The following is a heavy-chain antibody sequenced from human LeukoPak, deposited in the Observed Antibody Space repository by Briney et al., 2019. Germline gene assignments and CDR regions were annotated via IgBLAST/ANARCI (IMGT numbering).Heavy chain of an antibody. Sequence: ASVKVSCKASGYTFTGYYMHWVRQAPGQGLEWMGWINPNSGGTNYAQKFQGSVTMTEDTSTDTAYMELSSLRSEDTAVYYCVTRYYYYYGMDVWGQGTTVTVSS. CDR3: VTRYYYYYGMDV. CDR2: INPNSGGT. V-gene: IGHV1-2*02. CDR1: GYTFTGYY. J-gene: IGHJ6*02.